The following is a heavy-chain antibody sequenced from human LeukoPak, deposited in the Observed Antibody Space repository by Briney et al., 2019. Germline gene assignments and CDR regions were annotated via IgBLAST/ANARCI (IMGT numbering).Heavy chain of an antibody. D-gene: IGHD1-26*01. CDR3: ARDRIVGATTLLY. J-gene: IGHJ4*02. CDR1: GFTFSDYY. V-gene: IGHV3-11*04. CDR2: ISSSGSTI. Sequence: GGSLRLSRAASGFTFSDYYMSWIRQAPGKGLEWVSYISSSGSTIYYADSVKGRFTISRDNAKNSLYLQMNSLRAGDTAVYYCARDRIVGATTLLYWGQGTLVTVSS.